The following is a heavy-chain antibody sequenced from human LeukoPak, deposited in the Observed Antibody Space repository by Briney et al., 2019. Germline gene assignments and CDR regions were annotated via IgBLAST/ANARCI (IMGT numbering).Heavy chain of an antibody. J-gene: IGHJ4*02. D-gene: IGHD5-12*01. Sequence: GGSLRLSCAASGFTFSSYSMNWVRQAPGKGLEWVSSISSSSYIYYADSVKGRFTISRDNAKNSLYLQMNSLRAEDTAVYYCARDDDYSGYDPIMGYWGQGTLVTVSS. V-gene: IGHV3-21*01. CDR1: GFTFSSYS. CDR3: ARDDDYSGYDPIMGY. CDR2: ISSSSYI.